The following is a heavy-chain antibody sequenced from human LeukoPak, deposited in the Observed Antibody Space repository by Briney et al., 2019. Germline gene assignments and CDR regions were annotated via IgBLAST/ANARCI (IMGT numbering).Heavy chain of an antibody. J-gene: IGHJ4*02. D-gene: IGHD3-10*01. CDR3: ARVYGELFGDY. V-gene: IGHV4-59*12. CDR2: IYYSGST. Sequence: SSETPSLTCTVSGGSISSYYWSWIRQPPGKGLEWIGYIYYSGSTYYNPSLKSRVTISVDTSKKQFSLKLSSVTAADTAVYYCARVYGELFGDYWGQGTLVTVSS. CDR1: GGSISSYY.